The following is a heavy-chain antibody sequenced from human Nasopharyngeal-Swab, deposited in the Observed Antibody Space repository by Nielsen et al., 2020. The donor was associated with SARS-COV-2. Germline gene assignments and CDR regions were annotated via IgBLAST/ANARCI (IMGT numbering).Heavy chain of an antibody. D-gene: IGHD3-22*01. CDR1: GFTVNSNY. Sequence: GGSLRLSCAASGFTVNSNYMSWVRQAPGKGLVWVSRMNSDETSTSYADSVKGRFTISRDNAKNTLYLQMNSLRAEDTAVYYCARDVGTYYYDSSGFLNYYYYTMDVWGQGTTVTVSS. CDR2: MNSDETST. CDR3: ARDVGTYYYDSSGFLNYYYYTMDV. V-gene: IGHV3-74*01. J-gene: IGHJ6*02.